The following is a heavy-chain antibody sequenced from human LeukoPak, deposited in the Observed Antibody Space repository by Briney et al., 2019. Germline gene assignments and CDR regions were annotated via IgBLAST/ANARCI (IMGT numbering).Heavy chain of an antibody. V-gene: IGHV1-8*01. J-gene: IGHJ4*02. D-gene: IGHD6-13*01. CDR3: ARDNGGIAAAALIGY. CDR1: GYTFTSYD. Sequence: ASVKVSCKASGYTFTSYDINWVRQATGQGLEWMGWMNPNSGNTGYAQKFQGRVTMTRNTSISTAYMELSSLRSEDTAVYYCARDNGGIAAAALIGYWGQGTLVTVSS. CDR2: MNPNSGNT.